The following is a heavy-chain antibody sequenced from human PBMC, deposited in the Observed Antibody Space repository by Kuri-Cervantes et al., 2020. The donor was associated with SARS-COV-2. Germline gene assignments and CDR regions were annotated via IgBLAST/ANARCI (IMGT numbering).Heavy chain of an antibody. CDR1: GFTFRSYA. J-gene: IGHJ6*02. Sequence: GGSLRLSCAASGFTFRSYAMTWVRQAPGKGLEWVSVISGSGETIHYADPVQGRFTISRDNSKKMLYLQMKSLRAEDTATYYCALETMSFFGMDVWGQGTTVTVSS. V-gene: IGHV3-23*01. CDR3: ALETMSFFGMDV. D-gene: IGHD1/OR15-1a*01. CDR2: ISGSGETI.